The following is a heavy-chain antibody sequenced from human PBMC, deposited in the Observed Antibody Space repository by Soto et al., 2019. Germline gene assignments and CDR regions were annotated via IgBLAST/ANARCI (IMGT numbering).Heavy chain of an antibody. Sequence: EVQLVESGGGLVKPGGSLRLSCAASGFTFSEYSMNWVRQAPGKGLEWVSSITSSSSYIYYADSLKGRFTISRDNAKHSLYLRMNSLRAEDTAVYYCASHPRDNSGYWYYFDYWGQGTLVTVSS. CDR2: ITSSSSYI. CDR3: ASHPRDNSGYWYYFDY. CDR1: GFTFSEYS. V-gene: IGHV3-21*01. J-gene: IGHJ4*02. D-gene: IGHD3-22*01.